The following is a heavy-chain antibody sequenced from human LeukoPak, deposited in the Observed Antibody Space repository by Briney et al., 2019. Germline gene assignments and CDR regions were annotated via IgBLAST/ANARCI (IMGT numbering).Heavy chain of an antibody. V-gene: IGHV1-2*02. CDR2: INPNSGGT. CDR3: ARVAEDCSSTSCYAGVDY. Sequence: ASAKVSCKASGYTFTGYYMHWVRQAPGQGLEWMGWINPNSGGTNYAQKLQGRVTMTTDTSTSTAYMELRSLRSDDTAVYYSARVAEDCSSTSCYAGVDYWGQGTLVTVSS. J-gene: IGHJ4*02. CDR1: GYTFTGYY. D-gene: IGHD2-2*01.